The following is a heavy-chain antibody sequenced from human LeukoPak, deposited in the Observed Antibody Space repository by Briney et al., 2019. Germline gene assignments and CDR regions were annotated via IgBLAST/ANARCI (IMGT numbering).Heavy chain of an antibody. CDR2: INPNSGGT. CDR1: GYTFTGYY. CDR3: ARDGPIRFLPSLYFDY. Sequence: GASVKVSCKASGYTFTGYYMHWVRQAPGQGLEWMGWINPNSGGTNYAQKFQGRVTMTRDTSISTAYMELSRLRSDDTAVYYCARDGPIRFLPSLYFDYWGQGTLVTVSS. D-gene: IGHD3-3*01. J-gene: IGHJ4*02. V-gene: IGHV1-2*02.